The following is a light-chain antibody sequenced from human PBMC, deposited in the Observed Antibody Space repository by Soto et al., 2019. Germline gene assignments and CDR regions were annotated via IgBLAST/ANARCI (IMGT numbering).Light chain of an antibody. J-gene: IGKJ3*01. CDR1: QGISSY. V-gene: IGKV1-8*01. Sequence: AIRMTQSPSSLSASTGDRVTITCRASQGISSYLAWYQQKPGKAPKLLIYAASTLQSGDPSRFSGSGSGTDFTLTIICLQSEDFATYYCQQYYSYPSFGPGTKVDIK. CDR3: QQYYSYPS. CDR2: AAS.